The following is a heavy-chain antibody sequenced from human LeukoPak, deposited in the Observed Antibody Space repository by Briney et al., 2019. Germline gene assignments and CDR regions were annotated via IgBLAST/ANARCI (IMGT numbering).Heavy chain of an antibody. CDR1: GFTFSDYA. D-gene: IGHD3-10*01. V-gene: IGHV3-23*01. CDR3: AKDRANSASYYYGMDV. J-gene: IGHJ6*02. CDR2: ISGSGGGT. Sequence: PGGSLRLSCAASGFTFSDYAMTWVRQAPGKGLEWGSSISGSGGGTNYADSVKGRFTISRDNSKTTLYLQMNSLRAEDTAIYYCAKDRANSASYYYGMDVWGQGTTVTVSS.